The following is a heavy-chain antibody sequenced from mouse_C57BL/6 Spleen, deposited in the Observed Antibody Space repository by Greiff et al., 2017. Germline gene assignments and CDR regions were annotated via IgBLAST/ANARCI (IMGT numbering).Heavy chain of an antibody. CDR2: IDPSDSYT. CDR1: GYTFNSYW. V-gene: IGHV1-59*01. CDR3: ARKGTKVGENFDY. J-gene: IGHJ2*01. Sequence: QVQLQQPGAELVRPGTSVKLSCKASGYTFNSYWMHWVKQRPGQGLEWIGVIDPSDSYTNYTQKFKGKATLTVDTSSSTAYMQLSSLTSEDSAVYYCARKGTKVGENFDYWGQGTTLTVSS. D-gene: IGHD1-3*01.